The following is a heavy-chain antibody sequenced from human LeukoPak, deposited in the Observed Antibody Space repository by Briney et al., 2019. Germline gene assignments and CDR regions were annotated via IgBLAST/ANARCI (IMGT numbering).Heavy chain of an antibody. CDR1: GYTFTSYY. CDR3: ARDRGEGYYFDY. D-gene: IGHD3-10*01. J-gene: IGHJ4*02. CDR2: INPSGGST. Sequence: GASVKVSCKASGYTFTSYYMHWVRQAPGQGLEWMGIINPSGGSTSYAQKFQGRLTMTRDTSTSTVYMELSSLRSEDTAVYYCARDRGEGYYFDYWGQGTLVTVSS. V-gene: IGHV1-46*01.